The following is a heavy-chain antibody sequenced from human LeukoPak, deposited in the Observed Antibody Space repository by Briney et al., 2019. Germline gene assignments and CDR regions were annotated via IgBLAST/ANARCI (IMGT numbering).Heavy chain of an antibody. V-gene: IGHV3-23*01. CDR1: GFTFSNFR. CDR2: ISNSADVT. D-gene: IGHD5-24*01. J-gene: IGHJ4*02. Sequence: GGTLRLSCATSGFTFSNFRMSWVRQVPGKGLEWVSGISNSADVTYYADSVKGRFTISRDNSKNTLYLQMNSLRAEDTAVYYCAKDRGDGYNCVDYWGQGTLVTVSS. CDR3: AKDRGDGYNCVDY.